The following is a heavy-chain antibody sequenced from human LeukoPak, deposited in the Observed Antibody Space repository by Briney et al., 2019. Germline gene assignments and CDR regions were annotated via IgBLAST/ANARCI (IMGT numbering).Heavy chain of an antibody. V-gene: IGHV1-69*05. CDR1: GGTFSNYA. CDR3: ARGRIPIDY. Sequence: SVKVSCKASGGTFSNYAINWVRQAPGQGLEWMGGIIPEFGTENYAQKFQGRVTMTTDTSTSTAYMELRSLRSDDTAVYYCARGRIPIDYWGQGTLVTVSS. CDR2: IIPEFGTE. J-gene: IGHJ4*02.